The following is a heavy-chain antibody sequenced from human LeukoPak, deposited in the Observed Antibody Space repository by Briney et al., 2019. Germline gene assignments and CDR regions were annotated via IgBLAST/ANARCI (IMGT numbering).Heavy chain of an antibody. CDR3: AKVGTWELQRVFEN. CDR2: VGRDGSEK. D-gene: IGHD1-26*01. CDR1: GFTFSDYW. V-gene: IGHV3-7*01. J-gene: IGHJ4*02. Sequence: GGSLRLSCAASGFTFSDYWMTWVRELPGKGLEWGANVGRDGSEKNYVDSVEGRFTISRDNAKKSLDLEMNSLRVEDTALYYCAKVGTWELQRVFENWGQGTLVTVSS.